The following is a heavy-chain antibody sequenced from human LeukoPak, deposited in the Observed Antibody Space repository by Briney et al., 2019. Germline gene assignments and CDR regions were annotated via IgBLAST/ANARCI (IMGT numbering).Heavy chain of an antibody. CDR1: GGSISSGGYY. CDR2: IYYSGST. V-gene: IGHV4-31*03. D-gene: IGHD3-22*01. Sequence: SETLSLTCTVSGGSISSGGYYWSWIRQHPGKGLEWIGYIYYSGSTYYNPSLKSRVTISVDTSKNQFSLKLSSVTAADTAVYYCARDSRSNYYDSSGYPYFDYWGQGTLVTVSS. CDR3: ARDSRSNYYDSSGYPYFDY. J-gene: IGHJ4*02.